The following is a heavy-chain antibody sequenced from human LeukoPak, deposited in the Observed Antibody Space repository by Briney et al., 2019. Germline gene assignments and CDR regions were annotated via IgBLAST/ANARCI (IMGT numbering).Heavy chain of an antibody. CDR3: VSGYSDYADYYNYYMGV. CDR2: INPNSGGT. CDR1: GYTFTSYY. Sequence: GASVKVSCKASGYTFTSYYMHWVRQAPGQGLEWMGWINPNSGGTNYAQKFRGRVTKTRDTSITTVYLQLSRLKSDDTAVYYCVSGYSDYADYYNYYMGVWGKGTTVTVSS. D-gene: IGHD4-11*01. V-gene: IGHV1-2*02. J-gene: IGHJ6*03.